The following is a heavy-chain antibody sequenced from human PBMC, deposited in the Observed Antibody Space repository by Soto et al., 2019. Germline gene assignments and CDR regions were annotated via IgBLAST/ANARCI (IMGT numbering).Heavy chain of an antibody. CDR1: GGSISGFY. J-gene: IGHJ6*02. Sequence: SETLSLTCTVSGGSISGFYWSWIRQPPGKGLEWIGYINHSGSTNYNPSLKSRVTISVDTSKNQFSLKLSSVTAADTAVYYCARGRVLLWFGELYPYYYGMDVWGRGTTVTVSS. CDR2: INHSGST. V-gene: IGHV4-59*12. D-gene: IGHD3-10*01. CDR3: ARGRVLLWFGELYPYYYGMDV.